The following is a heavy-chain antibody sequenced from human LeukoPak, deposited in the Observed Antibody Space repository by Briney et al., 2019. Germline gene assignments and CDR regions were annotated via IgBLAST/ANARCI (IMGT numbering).Heavy chain of an antibody. D-gene: IGHD6-6*01. CDR3: ARDPSSIAARLDY. CDR1: GFTFSSYA. J-gene: IGHJ4*02. CDR2: ISYDGSNK. V-gene: IGHV3-30-3*01. Sequence: TGRSLRLSCAASGFTFSSYAMHWVRQAPGKGLEWVAVISYDGSNKYYADSVKGRFTISRDNSKNTLYLQMNSLRAEDTAVYYCARDPSSIAARLDYWGQGTLVTVSS.